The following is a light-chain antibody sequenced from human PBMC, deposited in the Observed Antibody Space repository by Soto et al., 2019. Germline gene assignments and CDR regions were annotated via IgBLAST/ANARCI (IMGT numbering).Light chain of an antibody. V-gene: IGKV1-5*01. Sequence: DIQMTQSPSTLSASVGERVTITCRASQSISSWLAWYQQKPGKAPKLLIYDASSLESGLPSRFSGSGSGTEFTLTISSLQPDDFAVYYCQQYGSSRGTFGQGTKVDIK. CDR2: DAS. J-gene: IGKJ1*01. CDR1: QSISSW. CDR3: QQYGSSRGT.